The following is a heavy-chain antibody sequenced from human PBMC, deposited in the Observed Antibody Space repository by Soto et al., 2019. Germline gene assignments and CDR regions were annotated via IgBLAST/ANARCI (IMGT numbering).Heavy chain of an antibody. D-gene: IGHD6-13*01. V-gene: IGHV3-30-3*01. CDR1: GFTFSSYA. Sequence: QVQLVESGGGVVQPGRSLRLSCAASGFTFSSYAMHWVRQAPGKGLEWVAVISYDGSNKYYADSVKGRFTISRDNSKKTLYLQMNSLRSEDTAVYYCASSRYSSSWYYFDYWGQGTLVTVYS. J-gene: IGHJ4*02. CDR2: ISYDGSNK. CDR3: ASSRYSSSWYYFDY.